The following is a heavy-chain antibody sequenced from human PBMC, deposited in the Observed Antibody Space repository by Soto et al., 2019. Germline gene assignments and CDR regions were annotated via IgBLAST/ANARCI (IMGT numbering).Heavy chain of an antibody. Sequence: EVPLLESGGGLVQPGGSLRLSCAASGFTFSSYAMRWVRQAPGKGLEWVSAISGSGGSTYYADSVKGRFTIPRDNSKNTLYLKRNSLRAEDTAVYYCAKEGEYSSGWDNFDYWGQGTLVTVSS. CDR3: AKEGEYSSGWDNFDY. D-gene: IGHD6-19*01. CDR1: GFTFSSYA. V-gene: IGHV3-23*01. CDR2: ISGSGGST. J-gene: IGHJ4*02.